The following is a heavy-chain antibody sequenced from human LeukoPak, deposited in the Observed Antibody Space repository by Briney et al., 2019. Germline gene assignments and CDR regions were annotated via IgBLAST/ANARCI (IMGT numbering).Heavy chain of an antibody. J-gene: IGHJ4*02. Sequence: PGRSLRLSCAASGFTFDDYAMHWVRQAPGKGLEWVSGISWNSGSIGYADSVKGRFTISRDNAKNSLYLQMNSLRAEDTALYYCAKAGEDGYNGYYFDYWGQGTLVTVSS. D-gene: IGHD5-24*01. V-gene: IGHV3-9*01. CDR1: GFTFDDYA. CDR2: ISWNSGSI. CDR3: AKAGEDGYNGYYFDY.